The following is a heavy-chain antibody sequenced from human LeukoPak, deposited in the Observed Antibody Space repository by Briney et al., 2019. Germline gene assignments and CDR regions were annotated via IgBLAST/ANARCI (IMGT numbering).Heavy chain of an antibody. CDR3: ARSYNYYDSSGPSGY. CDR2: ISAYNGNA. D-gene: IGHD3-22*01. CDR1: GYTFTSYG. J-gene: IGHJ4*02. V-gene: IGHV1-18*01. Sequence: ASVKVSCKASGYTFTSYGISWVRQAPGQGFEWMGRISAYNGNANYAQKLQGRVTMTTDTSTSTAYMELRSLRSDDTAVYYCARSYNYYDSSGPSGYWGQGTLVTVSS.